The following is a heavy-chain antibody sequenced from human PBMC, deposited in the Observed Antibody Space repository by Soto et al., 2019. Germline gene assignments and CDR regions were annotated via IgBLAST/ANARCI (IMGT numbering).Heavy chain of an antibody. Sequence: SETLSLTCTVSGGSISSYYWSWIRQPPGRGLEWIGYISYSGSTNYNPSLKSRVTISVDTSKNQFSLKLSSVTAADTAVYYCARGRGYSYGLDHWGQGTLVT. V-gene: IGHV4-59*01. CDR1: GGSISSYY. D-gene: IGHD5-12*01. CDR3: ARGRGYSYGLDH. CDR2: ISYSGST. J-gene: IGHJ4*02.